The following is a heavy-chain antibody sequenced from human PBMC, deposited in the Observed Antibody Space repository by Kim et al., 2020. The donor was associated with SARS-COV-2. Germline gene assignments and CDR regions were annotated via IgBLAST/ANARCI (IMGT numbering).Heavy chain of an antibody. V-gene: IGHV3-74*01. CDR3: AGDACYTSSPYNWFDP. Sequence: DSVKGRFNISRDNDKTAVYLQMNSLRAEDTAVYFCAGDACYTSSPYNWFDPWGQGTLVTVSS. J-gene: IGHJ5*02. D-gene: IGHD6-13*01.